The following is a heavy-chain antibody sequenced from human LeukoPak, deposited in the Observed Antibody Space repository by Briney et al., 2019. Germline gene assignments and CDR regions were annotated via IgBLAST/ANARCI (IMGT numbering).Heavy chain of an antibody. V-gene: IGHV4-59*01. CDR1: GGSISSYC. D-gene: IGHD3-22*01. J-gene: IGHJ4*02. Sequence: PSETLSLTCTVSGGSISSYCWSWIRQPPGKGLEWIGYIYYSGSTNYNPSLKSRVTISVDTSKNQFSLKLSSVTAADTAVYYCARVKYYYDSSGYYPHYFDYWGQGTLVTVSS. CDR3: ARVKYYYDSSGYYPHYFDY. CDR2: IYYSGST.